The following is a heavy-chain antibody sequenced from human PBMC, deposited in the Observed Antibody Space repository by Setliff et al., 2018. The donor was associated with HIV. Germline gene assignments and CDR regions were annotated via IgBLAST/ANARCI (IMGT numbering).Heavy chain of an antibody. D-gene: IGHD3-10*01. CDR2: FYTSGST. CDR1: GGSIRNEDYF. V-gene: IGHV4-4*07. J-gene: IGHJ4*02. Sequence: SETLSLTCTVSGGSIRNEDYFWSWIRQPAGKGLEWIGRFYTSGSTNYNPPFKSRVTISEGTSENQFSLKLTSVTAAGTAIYYCARGGGRVVRGLIGMYYFDYWGQGILVTVSS. CDR3: ARGGGRVVRGLIGMYYFDY.